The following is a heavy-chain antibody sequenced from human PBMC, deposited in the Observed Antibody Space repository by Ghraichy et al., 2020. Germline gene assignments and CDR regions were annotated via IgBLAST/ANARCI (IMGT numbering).Heavy chain of an antibody. V-gene: IGHV3-48*02. CDR2: ISPAYTI. Sequence: GGSLRLSCAASDFAFSTYSMNWVRQAPGKGLEWISYISPAYTIHYADYVRGRFTISRDNAKNSLYLQMHSLRDGDTAMYYCAGGYCTSTNCYDYWGPGTLVTVSS. J-gene: IGHJ4*02. CDR1: DFAFSTYS. CDR3: AGGYCTSTNCYDY. D-gene: IGHD2-8*01.